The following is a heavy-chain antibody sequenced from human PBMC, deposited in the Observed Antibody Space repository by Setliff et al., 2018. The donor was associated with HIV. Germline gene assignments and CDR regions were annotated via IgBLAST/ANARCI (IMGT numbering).Heavy chain of an antibody. Sequence: SETLSLTCAVSGGSISSHYWWTWVRQPPGEGLEWIGEIYHSGSTNYNMSLWSRVTISLDASRNQFSLELISVTAADTAVYYCAGGPGTTSIDYWAQGTLVTV. V-gene: IGHV4-4*02. CDR1: GGSISSHYW. J-gene: IGHJ4*02. CDR2: IYHSGST. CDR3: AGGPGTTSIDY. D-gene: IGHD1-26*01.